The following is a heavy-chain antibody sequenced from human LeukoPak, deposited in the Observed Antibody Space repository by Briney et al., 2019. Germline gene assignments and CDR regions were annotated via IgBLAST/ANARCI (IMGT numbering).Heavy chain of an antibody. V-gene: IGHV3-33*01. D-gene: IGHD1-7*01. J-gene: IGHJ5*02. CDR1: GFTFSNYG. CDR2: IWYEGTNK. CDR3: ARQGGLGNYATGSWFDP. Sequence: GGSLRLSCAGSGFTFSNYGVHWVRQAPGKGLEWVAVIWYEGTNKYYADSVKGRFTISRDNSKNTLYLQMDSLRAEDTAMYYCARQGGLGNYATGSWFDPWGQGTLVTVSS.